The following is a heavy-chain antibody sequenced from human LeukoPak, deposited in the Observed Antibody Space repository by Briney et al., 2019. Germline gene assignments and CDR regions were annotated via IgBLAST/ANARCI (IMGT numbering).Heavy chain of an antibody. D-gene: IGHD3-22*01. Sequence: ASVKVSCKASGYTFTSYGISWVRQAPGQGLEWMGWISAYNGNTNYAQKLQGRVTMTTDTSTSTAYMELRSLRSDDTAVYYCARELGDYDSSGYYLHYYYYYGVDVWGQGTTVTVSS. CDR3: ARELGDYDSSGYYLHYYYYYGVDV. CDR2: ISAYNGNT. J-gene: IGHJ6*02. CDR1: GYTFTSYG. V-gene: IGHV1-18*01.